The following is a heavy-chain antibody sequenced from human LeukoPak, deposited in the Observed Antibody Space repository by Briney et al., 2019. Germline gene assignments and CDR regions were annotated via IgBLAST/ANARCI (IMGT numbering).Heavy chain of an antibody. Sequence: SETLSLTCTVSGDSILTRTYYWVWIRQPPGKGLEWIGNTYSGGTAHYNPSLRSRVTISVDTSKSQISLKLNSLTAADTAVYYCARRVLGSGRQDCWGQGTLVTVSS. CDR1: GDSILTRTYY. D-gene: IGHD3-10*01. CDR3: ARRVLGSGRQDC. V-gene: IGHV4-39*01. CDR2: TYSGGTA. J-gene: IGHJ4*02.